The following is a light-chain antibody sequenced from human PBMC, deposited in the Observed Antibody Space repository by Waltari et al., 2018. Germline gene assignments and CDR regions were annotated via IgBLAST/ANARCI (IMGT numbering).Light chain of an antibody. J-gene: IGLJ2*01. V-gene: IGLV2-8*01. CDR3: SSYAGSNNLV. CDR1: SSDVAGYNY. Sequence: QSALTQPPSASGSPGQSVTIPCPGTSSDVAGYNYVPWYQQHPGKAPKVIIFEVSKRPSGVPDRFTGSKSGNTASLTVSGLQAEDEADYYCSSYAGSNNLVFGGGTKLTVL. CDR2: EVS.